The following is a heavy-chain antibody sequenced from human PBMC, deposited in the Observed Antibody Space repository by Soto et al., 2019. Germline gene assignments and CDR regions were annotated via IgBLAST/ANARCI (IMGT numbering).Heavy chain of an antibody. Sequence: SETLSLTCAFYGGSFSGYYWTWIRQTPGKGLEWIGEINHSGSTNYKPSLKSRVSISADTSKKQFSLNLTSVTAADTAVYYCARGECSSNYCFTRWALDIWGQGTVVTVSS. CDR1: GGSFSGYY. D-gene: IGHD2-2*01. V-gene: IGHV4-34*01. CDR2: INHSGST. CDR3: ARGECSSNYCFTRWALDI. J-gene: IGHJ3*02.